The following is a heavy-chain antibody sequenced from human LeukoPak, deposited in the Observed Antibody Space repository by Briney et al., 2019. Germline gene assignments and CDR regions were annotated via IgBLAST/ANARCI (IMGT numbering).Heavy chain of an antibody. CDR3: TTLASIVVVPAAINSDY. CDR2: INSDGSSA. D-gene: IGHD2-2*01. Sequence: GGSLRLSCAASGFTFSSYWMHWVRQAPGKGLVWVSRINSDGSSAIYADSVKGRFTISRDNAKNTLYLQMNSLKTEDTAVYYCTTLASIVVVPAAINSDYWGQGTLVTVSS. J-gene: IGHJ4*02. V-gene: IGHV3-74*01. CDR1: GFTFSSYW.